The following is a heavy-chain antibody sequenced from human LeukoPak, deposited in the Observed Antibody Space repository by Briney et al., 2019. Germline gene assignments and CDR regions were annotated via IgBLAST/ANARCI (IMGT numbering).Heavy chain of an antibody. CDR3: ATETNGRHYDY. D-gene: IGHD1-14*01. CDR1: GLTFSTSG. J-gene: IGHJ4*02. V-gene: IGHV3-21*06. CDR2: IGPTGSDR. Sequence: GGSLRLSCTASGLTFSTSGFNWVRQAPGKGLEWFASIGPTGSDRYHADSIKGRFTISRDNANNFLYLQMNSLRAEDTAVYYCATETNGRHYDYWGQGTLLTVSS.